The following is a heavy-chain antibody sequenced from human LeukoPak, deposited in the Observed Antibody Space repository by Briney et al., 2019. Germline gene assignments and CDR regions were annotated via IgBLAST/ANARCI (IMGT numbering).Heavy chain of an antibody. CDR1: GYTFSSHD. CDR2: IIPILAIA. Sequence: ASVRVSCKASGYTFSSHDINWVRQAPGQGLEWMGRIIPILAIANYAQKLQGRVTITADKSTSTAYMELSNLRSEDTAVYYCAGNKNWGQGTLVTVSS. CDR3: AGNKN. V-gene: IGHV1-69*04. J-gene: IGHJ4*02. D-gene: IGHD1/OR15-1a*01.